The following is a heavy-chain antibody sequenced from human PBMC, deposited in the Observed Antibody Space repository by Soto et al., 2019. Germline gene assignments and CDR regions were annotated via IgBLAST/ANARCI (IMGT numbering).Heavy chain of an antibody. CDR1: GYTFTGYY. CDR2: NNPNNGGT. V-gene: IGHV1-2*02. CDR3: ARYLPIVGTTTWDY. D-gene: IGHD1-26*01. Sequence: QVQLVQSGAELKKSGASVMVSCKASGYTFTGYYIHWVRQAPGQGLEWRGWNNPNNGGTNYVQKFQGRVTMTRDTSISTAYMELRRLTSDDTAVYYCARYLPIVGTTTWDYWGQGTLVTVS. J-gene: IGHJ4*02.